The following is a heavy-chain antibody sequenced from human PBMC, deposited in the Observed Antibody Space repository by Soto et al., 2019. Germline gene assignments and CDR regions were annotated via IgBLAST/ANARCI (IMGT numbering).Heavy chain of an antibody. CDR2: IYYSGST. Sequence: SETLSLTCTVSGGSISSGGYYWSWIRQHPGKGLEWIGYIYYSGSTYYNPSLKSRVTISVDTSKNQFSLKLSSVTAADTAVYYCARFLHYYDSSGYYYLYYFDYWGQGTLVTVSS. CDR1: GGSISSGGYY. D-gene: IGHD3-22*01. J-gene: IGHJ4*02. CDR3: ARFLHYYDSSGYYYLYYFDY. V-gene: IGHV4-31*03.